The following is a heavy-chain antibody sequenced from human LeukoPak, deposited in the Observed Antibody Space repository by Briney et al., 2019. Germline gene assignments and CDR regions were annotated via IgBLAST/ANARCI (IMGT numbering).Heavy chain of an antibody. V-gene: IGHV1-2*02. J-gene: IGHJ4*02. CDR2: ISPNNGDT. Sequence: GASVKVSCKPSGYTFSDSYIHWVRQAPGVGRQWMGWISPNNGDTNYAEDFQGRVTMTRDTSIRTAYMELTRLTLNDTAVYYCVRSPIGASAYWGRGTLVTVSS. CDR1: GYTFSDSY. CDR3: VRSPIGASAY. D-gene: IGHD3-10*01.